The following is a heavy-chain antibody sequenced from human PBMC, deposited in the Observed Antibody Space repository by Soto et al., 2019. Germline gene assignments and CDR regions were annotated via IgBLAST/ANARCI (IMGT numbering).Heavy chain of an antibody. J-gene: IGHJ4*02. CDR1: GGSISSYY. Sequence: SSETLSLTCTVSGGSISSYYWSWIRQPPGKGLEWIGYIYYSGSTNYNPSLKSRVTISVDTSKNQFSLKLSSVTAADTAVYYCARVPLVRGNDYWGQGTLVTVSS. D-gene: IGHD2-15*01. CDR3: ARVPLVRGNDY. V-gene: IGHV4-59*08. CDR2: IYYSGST.